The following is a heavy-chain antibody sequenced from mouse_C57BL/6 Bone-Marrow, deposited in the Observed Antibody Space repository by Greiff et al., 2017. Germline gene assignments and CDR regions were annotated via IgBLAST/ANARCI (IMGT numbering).Heavy chain of an antibody. CDR2: ISDGGSYT. D-gene: IGHD2-4*01. J-gene: IGHJ3*01. V-gene: IGHV5-4*01. Sequence: EVQRVESGGGLVKPGGSLKLSCAASGFTFSSYAMSWVRQTPEKRLEWVATISDGGSYTYYPDNVQGRFTIYRDNAKNNLYLQMSHLKSEDTAMYYCARDSDYDSYWGQGTLVTVSA. CDR1: GFTFSSYA. CDR3: ARDSDYDSY.